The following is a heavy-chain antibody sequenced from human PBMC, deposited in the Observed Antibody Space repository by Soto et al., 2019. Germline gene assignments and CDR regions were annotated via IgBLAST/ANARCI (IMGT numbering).Heavy chain of an antibody. Sequence: SETLSLTCAVYGGSFSGYYWSWIRQPPGKGLEWIGEINHSGSTNYNPSLKSRVTISVDTSKNQFSLKLSSVTAADTAVYYCARDSPNGVGATLWWFDPWGQGTLVTVSS. CDR2: INHSGST. CDR3: ARDSPNGVGATLWWFDP. V-gene: IGHV4-34*01. J-gene: IGHJ5*02. CDR1: GGSFSGYY. D-gene: IGHD1-26*01.